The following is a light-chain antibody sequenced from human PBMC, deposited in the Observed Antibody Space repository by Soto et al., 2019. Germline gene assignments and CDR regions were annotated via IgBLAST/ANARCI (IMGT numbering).Light chain of an antibody. Sequence: DVVLTQSPLSLPVTLGQPASISCRSSQSFVHSDGNTYLHWFQQRPGQSPRRLIYRVSTRDSGVPDRFSGGGSGTDFTLKISRVEADDVAVYYCVEGTDWPKTFGQGTKLEIK. CDR3: VEGTDWPKT. CDR1: QSFVHSDGNTY. J-gene: IGKJ2*01. V-gene: IGKV2-30*02. CDR2: RVS.